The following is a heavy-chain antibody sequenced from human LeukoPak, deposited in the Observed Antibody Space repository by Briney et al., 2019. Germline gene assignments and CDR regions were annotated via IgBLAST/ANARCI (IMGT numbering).Heavy chain of an antibody. CDR2: IYYSGST. V-gene: IGHV4-39*01. Sequence: SETLSLTCTVSGGSISSSSYYWGWIRQPPGKGLEWIGSIYYSGSTYYNPSLKSRVTISVDTSKNQFSLKLSSVTAADTAVYCCARHRLFGYCSGGSCYSESGAFDIWGQGTMVTVSS. CDR3: ARHRLFGYCSGGSCYSESGAFDI. J-gene: IGHJ3*02. CDR1: GGSISSSSYY. D-gene: IGHD2-15*01.